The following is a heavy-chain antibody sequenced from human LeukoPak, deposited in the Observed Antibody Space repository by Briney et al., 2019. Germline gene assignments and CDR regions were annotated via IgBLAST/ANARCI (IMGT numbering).Heavy chain of an antibody. CDR3: AKGLTVTTPYYFDY. Sequence: PGGSLRLSCAASGFTFSSYAMSWVRQAPGKGLEWVSTISGSGGSTYYADSVKGRFTISRDNSKNTLNLQMNSLRAEDTAVYYCAKGLTVTTPYYFDYWGQGTLVTVSS. V-gene: IGHV3-23*01. D-gene: IGHD4-17*01. CDR2: ISGSGGST. J-gene: IGHJ4*02. CDR1: GFTFSSYA.